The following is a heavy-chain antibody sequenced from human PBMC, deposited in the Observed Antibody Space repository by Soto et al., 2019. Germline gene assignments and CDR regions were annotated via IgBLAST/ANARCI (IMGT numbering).Heavy chain of an antibody. J-gene: IGHJ6*02. V-gene: IGHV3-23*01. D-gene: IGHD3-10*01. CDR1: GFTFSSYA. CDR2: ISGSGGST. Sequence: PGGSLRLSCAASGFTFSSYAMSRVRQAPGKGLEWVSAISGSGGSTYYADSVKGRFTISRDNSKNTLYLQMNSLRAEDTAVYYCAKGGESITMVRGVTDYYYYYGMDVWGQGTTVT. CDR3: AKGGESITMVRGVTDYYYYYGMDV.